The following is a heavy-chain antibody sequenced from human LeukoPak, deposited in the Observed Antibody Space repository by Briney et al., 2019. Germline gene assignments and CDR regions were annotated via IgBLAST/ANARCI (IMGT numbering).Heavy chain of an antibody. CDR1: GYTFTSYA. D-gene: IGHD3-22*01. CDR2: INAGNGNT. J-gene: IGHJ6*02. Sequence: ASVKVSCKASGYTFTSYAMHWVRQAPGQRLEWMGWINAGNGNTKYSQKFQGRVTITRDTSASTAYMELSSLRSEDTAVYYCARDLAFYYDSSPPKYGMDVWGQGTTVTVSS. CDR3: ARDLAFYYDSSPPKYGMDV. V-gene: IGHV1-3*01.